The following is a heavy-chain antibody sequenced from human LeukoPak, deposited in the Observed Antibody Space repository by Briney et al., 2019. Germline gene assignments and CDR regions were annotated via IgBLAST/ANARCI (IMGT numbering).Heavy chain of an antibody. J-gene: IGHJ4*02. V-gene: IGHV1-2*02. CDR1: GYTFTDYY. CDR2: INPATGAT. D-gene: IGHD5-12*01. CDR3: ARDTRRGYTGYDMPGD. Sequence: GASVKVSCKASGYTFTDYYIHWVRQAPGQGLEWMGWINPATGATKFAQKFQGRVTLTRDTSGSTTYMDLNRLTSDDTAVYYCARDTRRGYTGYDMPGDWGQGTLVIVSS.